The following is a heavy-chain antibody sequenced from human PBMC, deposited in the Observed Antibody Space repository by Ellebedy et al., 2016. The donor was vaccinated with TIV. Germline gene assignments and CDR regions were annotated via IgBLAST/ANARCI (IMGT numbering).Heavy chain of an antibody. D-gene: IGHD3-10*01. V-gene: IGHV3-53*01. CDR3: ASRPRG. CDR2: LYSGGST. Sequence: GESLKISCAASGFTVSNNYMSWVRQAPGKGLEWVSVLYSGGSTYYADSVKGRFTISRDNSKNTLYLQMNSLRAEDTAVYYCASRPRGWGQGTLVTVSS. J-gene: IGHJ4*02. CDR1: GFTVSNNY.